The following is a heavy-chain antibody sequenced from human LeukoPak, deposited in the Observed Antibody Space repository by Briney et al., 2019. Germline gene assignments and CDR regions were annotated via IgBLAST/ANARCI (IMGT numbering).Heavy chain of an antibody. D-gene: IGHD2/OR15-2a*01. CDR1: GGAIAGSSYH. V-gene: IGHV4-39*01. CDR2: VYFSGST. J-gene: IGHJ5*02. Sequence: PSETLSLTCSVSGGAIAGSSYHWAWIRQSPGKALERLGSVYFSGSTSYNPSLKNRVTISLDRLKNQFSLRLSSVAAADTALYFCARHGTTSSLRSWFYPWGQGTLVIVSS. CDR3: ARHGTTSSLRSWFYP.